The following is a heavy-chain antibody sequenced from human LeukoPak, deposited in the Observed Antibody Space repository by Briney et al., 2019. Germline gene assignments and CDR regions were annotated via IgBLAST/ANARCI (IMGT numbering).Heavy chain of an antibody. V-gene: IGHV4-59*01. D-gene: IGHD3-10*01. Sequence: SETLSLTCTVSGGSISSYYWSWIRQPPGKGLEWIGYIYYSGSTNYNPSLKSRVTISVDTSKNQFSLKLSSVTAADTAVYYCARDKRLVTMVRGVMDYYYYGMDVRGQGTTVTVSS. CDR1: GGSISSYY. J-gene: IGHJ6*02. CDR2: IYYSGST. CDR3: ARDKRLVTMVRGVMDYYYYGMDV.